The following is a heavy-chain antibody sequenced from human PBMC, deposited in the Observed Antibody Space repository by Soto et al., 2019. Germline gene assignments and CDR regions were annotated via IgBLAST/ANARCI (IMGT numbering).Heavy chain of an antibody. CDR1: GGSISRGDYY. Sequence: QVQLQESGPGLVKPSQTLSLTCTVSGGSISRGDYYWSWIRQPPGKGLEWIGYIYYSGSTYYNPSLKSRGTISVGTSKNQFSLKLSSVTAADTAVYYCASGAGARAYFDYWGQGTLVTVSS. V-gene: IGHV4-30-4*01. CDR3: ASGAGARAYFDY. J-gene: IGHJ4*02. D-gene: IGHD7-27*01. CDR2: IYYSGST.